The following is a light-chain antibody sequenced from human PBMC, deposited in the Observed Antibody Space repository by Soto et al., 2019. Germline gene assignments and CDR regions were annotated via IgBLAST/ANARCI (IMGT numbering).Light chain of an antibody. CDR3: AAWDDSLSTWV. CDR2: IND. V-gene: IGLV1-44*01. J-gene: IGLJ3*02. CDR1: SSNIGSNT. Sequence: QSVLTQPPSASGTPGQRVTISCSGSSSNIGSNTVNWYQQLPGTAPKLLIFINDQRPSGVPDRFSGSKSGTSASLAISGLHPEDEADYYCAAWDDSLSTWVFGGGTKLTVL.